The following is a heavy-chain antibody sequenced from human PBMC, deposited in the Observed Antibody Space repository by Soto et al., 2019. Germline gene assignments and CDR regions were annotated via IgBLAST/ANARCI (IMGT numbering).Heavy chain of an antibody. V-gene: IGHV3-48*03. CDR3: ARDSGRYYYYYGMDV. CDR1: GFTFSSYE. CDR2: ISSSGSTI. J-gene: IGHJ6*02. D-gene: IGHD1-26*01. Sequence: LRLSCAASGFTFSSYEMNWVRQAPGKGLEWVSYISSSGSTIYYADSVKGRFTISRDNAKNSLDLQMNSLRAEDTAVYYCARDSGRYYYYYGMDVWGQGTTVTVSS.